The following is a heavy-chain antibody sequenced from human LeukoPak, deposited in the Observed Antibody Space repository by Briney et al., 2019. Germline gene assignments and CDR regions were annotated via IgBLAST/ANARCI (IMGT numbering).Heavy chain of an antibody. V-gene: IGHV1-69*01. CDR2: IIPIFGTA. Sequence: TVNLSRKVSVGTFSIYAISGVRQAPGQGLEWVGGIIPIFGTANYAQKFQGRVTITADESTSTAYMELSSLRSEDTAVYYCARDLWDTAMGYFDYWGQGTLVTVSS. CDR3: ARDLWDTAMGYFDY. J-gene: IGHJ4*02. D-gene: IGHD5-18*01. CDR1: VGTFSIYA.